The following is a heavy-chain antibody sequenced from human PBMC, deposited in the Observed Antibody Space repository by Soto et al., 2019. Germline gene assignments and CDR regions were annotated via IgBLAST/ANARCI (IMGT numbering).Heavy chain of an antibody. CDR1: GGSISSSNW. J-gene: IGHJ5*02. CDR3: ARVSFKDDYVWGSYRYRGWFDP. V-gene: IGHV4-4*02. CDR2: IYHSGST. Sequence: SETLSLTCAVSGGSISSSNWWSWVRQPPGKGLEWIGEIYHSGSTNYNPSLKSRVTISVDKSKNQFSLKLSSVTAADTAVYYCARVSFKDDYVWGSYRYRGWFDPWGQGTLVTVSS. D-gene: IGHD3-16*02.